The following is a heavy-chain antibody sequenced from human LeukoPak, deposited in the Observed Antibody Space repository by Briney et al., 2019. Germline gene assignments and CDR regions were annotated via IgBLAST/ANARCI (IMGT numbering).Heavy chain of an antibody. CDR3: AREATGATGYFDY. CDR2: IPSSGSTI. J-gene: IGHJ4*02. D-gene: IGHD1-26*01. V-gene: IGHV3-48*03. CDR1: GFTFSTYE. Sequence: GGSLRLSCAASGFTFSTYEMNWVRQAPGKGLEWVSYIPSSGSTIYYVDSVKGRFTISRDNAKNSLYLQMSSLRVEDTAVYYCAREATGATGYFDYWGQGTLVTVSS.